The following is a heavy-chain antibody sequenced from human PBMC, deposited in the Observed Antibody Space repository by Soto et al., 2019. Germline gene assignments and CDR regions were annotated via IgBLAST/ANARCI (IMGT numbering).Heavy chain of an antibody. D-gene: IGHD5-18*01. V-gene: IGHV4-30-4*01. CDR1: GGSMSSGDYY. CDR2: IYYSGST. J-gene: IGHJ4*02. CDR3: ARCRSGYSYGYIDY. Sequence: SETLSLTCTVSGGSMSSGDYYWSWIRQPPGKGLEWIGYIYYSGSTYYNPSLKSRVTISVDTSKNQFSLKLSSVTAADTAVYYCARCRSGYSYGYIDYWGQGTLVTVSS.